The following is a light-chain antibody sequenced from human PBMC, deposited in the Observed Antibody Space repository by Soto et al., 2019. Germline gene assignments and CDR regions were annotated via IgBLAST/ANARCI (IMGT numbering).Light chain of an antibody. Sequence: EIVMTQSPATLSVSPGEGATLSCRASQSCSNNLAWYQQKPGQAPRLLIYGASTRATGIPARFSGSWSGTDFTLTISTLQSEDFAVYFCQQYNNWPLTFGGGTKVEIK. J-gene: IGKJ4*01. CDR1: QSCSNN. CDR2: GAS. V-gene: IGKV3-15*01. CDR3: QQYNNWPLT.